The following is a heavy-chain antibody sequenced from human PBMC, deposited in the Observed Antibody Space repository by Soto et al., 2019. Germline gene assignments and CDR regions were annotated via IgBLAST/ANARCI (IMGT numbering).Heavy chain of an antibody. Sequence: QITLKESGPTLVEPTQTFTLTCTYSGFSLRTTGGGVGWIRQPPGKALEWLGIIYWNDDKRYSPSLKKKFTHTSDISKRQVVLTMTNMDPLDTATYYCAHTCGLPFDYWGQGTLVIVSS. J-gene: IGHJ4*02. CDR1: GFSLRTTGGG. V-gene: IGHV2-5*01. CDR3: AHTCGLPFDY. CDR2: IYWNDDK.